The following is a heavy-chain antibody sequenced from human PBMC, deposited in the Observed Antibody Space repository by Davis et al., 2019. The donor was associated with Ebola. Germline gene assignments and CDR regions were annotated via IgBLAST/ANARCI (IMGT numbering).Heavy chain of an antibody. CDR3: ARESEPYDFWSGYRDYYYGMDV. D-gene: IGHD3-3*01. V-gene: IGHV3-48*04. J-gene: IGHJ6*02. CDR1: GFTFSSYS. Sequence: PGGSLRLSCAASGFTFSSYSMNWVRQAPGKGLEWVSYISSSGSTIYYADSVKGRFTISRDNAKNSLYLQMNSLRAEDTAVYYCARESEPYDFWSGYRDYYYGMDVWGQGTTVTVSS. CDR2: ISSSGSTI.